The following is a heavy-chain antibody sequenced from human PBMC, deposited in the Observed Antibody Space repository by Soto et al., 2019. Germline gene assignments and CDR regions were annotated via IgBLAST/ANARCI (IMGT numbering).Heavy chain of an antibody. CDR1: GFTFSSYW. CDR3: ASSPHKDNRPEY. CDR2: IKYDGSEK. Sequence: GALRLSCAASGFTFSSYWMSWVRQAPGRGLEWMANIKYDGSEKYYVDSVKGRLTISRDNAKNSLYLQMNSLTAEYTAVYDCASSPHKDNRPEYWGQGTLVTVSS. V-gene: IGHV3-7*03. J-gene: IGHJ4*02.